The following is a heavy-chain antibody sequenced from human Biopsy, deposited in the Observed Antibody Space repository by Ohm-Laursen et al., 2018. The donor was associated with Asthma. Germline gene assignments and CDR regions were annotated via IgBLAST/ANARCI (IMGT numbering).Heavy chain of an antibody. D-gene: IGHD3-10*01. CDR1: GYTFNSAG. CDR3: ARAVDYSRYYGIDV. CDR2: ISVYNGNT. V-gene: IGHV1-18*03. Sequence: ASVKVSCKTSGYTFNSAGITWVRQAPGQGLEWMGWISVYNGNTKVAQKLQDRVTMITDTSTSTAYMELRSLRSDDMAVYFCARAVDYSRYYGIDVWGQGTTVTVS. J-gene: IGHJ6*02.